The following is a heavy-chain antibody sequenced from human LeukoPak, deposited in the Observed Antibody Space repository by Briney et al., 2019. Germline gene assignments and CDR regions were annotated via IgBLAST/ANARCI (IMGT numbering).Heavy chain of an antibody. CDR2: IYSGGST. D-gene: IGHD6-13*01. CDR3: AREWYSKENWFDP. V-gene: IGHV3-66*01. J-gene: IGHJ5*02. CDR1: GFTVSSNY. Sequence: GGSLRLSCAASGFTVSSNYMSWVRQAPGKGLEWVSVIYSGGSTYYADSVKGRFTISRDNSKSTLYLQMNSLRAEDTAVYYCAREWYSKENWFDPWGQGTLVTVSS.